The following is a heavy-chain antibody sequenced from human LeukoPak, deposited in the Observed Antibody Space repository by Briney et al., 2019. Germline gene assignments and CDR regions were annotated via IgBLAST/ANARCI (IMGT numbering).Heavy chain of an antibody. CDR2: IIPIFGTA. CDR1: GGTFSSYA. D-gene: IGHD5-18*01. J-gene: IGHJ6*03. V-gene: IGHV1-69*13. CDR3: ARGGRIQLWSPNYYYYYMDV. Sequence: GASVKVSCKASGGTFSSYAISWVRQAPGQELEWMGGIIPIFGTANYAQKFQGRVTITADESTSTAYMELSSLRSEDTAVYYCARGGRIQLWSPNYYYYYMDVWGKGTTVTVSS.